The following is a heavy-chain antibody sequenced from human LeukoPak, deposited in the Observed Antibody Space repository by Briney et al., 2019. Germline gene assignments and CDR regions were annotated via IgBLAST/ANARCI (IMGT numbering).Heavy chain of an antibody. D-gene: IGHD5/OR15-5a*01. CDR1: EYTFTRYS. V-gene: IGHV7-4-1*02. CDR2: INTNTGNP. CDR3: VRGVDFVSTTWRFDY. Sequence: ASVKVSCKASEYTFTRYSMNWVRQAPGQGLEWMGRINTNTGNPTYAQGFTGRFVFSLDTSVSTAYLQISSLKAEDTAVYYCVRGVDFVSTTWRFDYWGQGTLVTVSS. J-gene: IGHJ4*02.